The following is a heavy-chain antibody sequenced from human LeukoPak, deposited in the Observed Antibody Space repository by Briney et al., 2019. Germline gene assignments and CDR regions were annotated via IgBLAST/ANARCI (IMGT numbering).Heavy chain of an antibody. CDR1: GFTFSSYA. CDR2: ISSNGGST. D-gene: IGHD2-21*02. J-gene: IGHJ3*02. V-gene: IGHV3-64*01. Sequence: GGSLRLSCAASGFTFSSYAMHWVRQAPGKGLEYVSAISSNGGSTYYANSVKGRFTISRDNSKNTPYLQMGSLRAEDMAVYYCARYCGGDCYVVGAFDIWGQGTMITVSS. CDR3: ARYCGGDCYVVGAFDI.